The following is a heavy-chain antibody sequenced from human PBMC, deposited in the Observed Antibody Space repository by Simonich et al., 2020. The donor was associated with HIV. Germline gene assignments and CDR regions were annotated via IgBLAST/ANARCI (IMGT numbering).Heavy chain of an antibody. V-gene: IGHV4-34*01. Sequence: QVQLQQWGAGLLKPSETLSLTCAVYSGSFSGYYWSWIRQSPGKGLEWIGEITYSGRTNSTPSLKSRVTISVDTSKKQFSLKLKSVTVADTAVYYCAREVGYYPPQLEENNAFDFWGQGTMVTVSS. D-gene: IGHD3-10*01. CDR2: ITYSGRT. CDR3: AREVGYYPPQLEENNAFDF. J-gene: IGHJ3*01. CDR1: SGSFSGYY.